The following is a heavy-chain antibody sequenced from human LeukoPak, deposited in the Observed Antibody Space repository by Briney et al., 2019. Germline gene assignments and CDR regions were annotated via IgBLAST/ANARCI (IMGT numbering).Heavy chain of an antibody. CDR2: INHSGST. Sequence: PSETLSLTCAVYGGSFSGYYWSWIRQPPGKGLEWIGEINHSGSTNYNPSLKSRVTISVDTSKNQFSLKLSSVTAADTAVYYCARERGPATTDYYYYYMDVWGKGTTVTISS. CDR1: GGSFSGYY. D-gene: IGHD2-2*01. V-gene: IGHV4-34*01. J-gene: IGHJ6*03. CDR3: ARERGPATTDYYYYYMDV.